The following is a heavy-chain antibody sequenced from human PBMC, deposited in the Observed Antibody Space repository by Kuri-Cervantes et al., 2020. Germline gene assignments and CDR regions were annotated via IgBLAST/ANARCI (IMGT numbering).Heavy chain of an antibody. D-gene: IGHD3-10*01. CDR1: GFTFSSYG. CDR3: ARSKGSGKYYFDY. J-gene: IGHJ4*02. Sequence: GESLKISCAASGFTFSSYGMHWVRQAPGKGLEWVAVISYDGSNKYYADSVKGRFTISRYNSKNTLYLQMNSLRAEDTAVYYCARSKGSGKYYFDYWGQGTLVTVSS. V-gene: IGHV3-30*03. CDR2: ISYDGSNK.